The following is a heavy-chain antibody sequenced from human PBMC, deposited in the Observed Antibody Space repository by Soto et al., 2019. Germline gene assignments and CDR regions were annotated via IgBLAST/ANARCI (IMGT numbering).Heavy chain of an antibody. V-gene: IGHV4-30-2*01. J-gene: IGHJ6*01. Sequence: PSETLSLTCGVSGGSISSGGYSWNWIRQPPGKGLEWIGYIYQSGSSYYNPSLKSRVTISIGRSKNQFSLKLSSVTAADTAMYYCARAHYYYGMDVWGQGTTVTVSS. CDR1: GGSISSGGYS. CDR3: ARAHYYYGMDV. CDR2: IYQSGSS.